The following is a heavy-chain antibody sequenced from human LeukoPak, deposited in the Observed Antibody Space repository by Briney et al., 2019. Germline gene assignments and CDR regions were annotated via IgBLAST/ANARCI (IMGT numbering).Heavy chain of an antibody. V-gene: IGHV4-31*03. CDR1: GGSISSGGYY. CDR3: ARGPVINGMDV. J-gene: IGHJ6*02. CDR2: IYYSGST. D-gene: IGHD4-11*01. Sequence: SETLSLTCTVSGGSISSGGYYWSWIRQHPGKGLEWIGYIYYSGSTYYNPSLKSRVTISVDTSKNQFSLKLSSVTAADTAVYYCARGPVINGMDVWGQGTTVTVSS.